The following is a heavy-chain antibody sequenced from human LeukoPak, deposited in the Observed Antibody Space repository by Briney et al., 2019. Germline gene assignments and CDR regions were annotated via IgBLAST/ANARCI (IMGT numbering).Heavy chain of an antibody. D-gene: IGHD4-17*01. V-gene: IGHV3-21*01. Sequence: GGSLRLSCAASGFTFSSYSMNWVRQAPGKGLEWVSSISSSSSYIHYADSVKGRFTISRDNAKNSLYLQMNSLRAEDTAVYYCARRSPYGDYDYWGQGTLVTVSS. CDR2: ISSSSSYI. J-gene: IGHJ4*02. CDR3: ARRSPYGDYDY. CDR1: GFTFSSYS.